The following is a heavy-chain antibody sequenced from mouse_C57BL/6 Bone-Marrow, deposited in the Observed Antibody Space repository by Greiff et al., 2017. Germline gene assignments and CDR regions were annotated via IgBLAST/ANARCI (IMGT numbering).Heavy chain of an antibody. CDR2: IDPSDSYT. Sequence: QVQLQQSGAELVRPGTSVKLSCKASGYTFTSYWMHWVKQRPGQGLEWIGVIDPSDSYTNYNQKFKGKATLTVDTASSTAYMQLSRLTSEDSAVYYCARGLGRFAYWGQGTLVTVSA. J-gene: IGHJ3*01. V-gene: IGHV1-59*01. CDR3: ARGLGRFAY. CDR1: GYTFTSYW. D-gene: IGHD4-1*01.